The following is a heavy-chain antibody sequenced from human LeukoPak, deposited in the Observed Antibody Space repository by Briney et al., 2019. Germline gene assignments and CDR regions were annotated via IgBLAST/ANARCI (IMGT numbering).Heavy chain of an antibody. D-gene: IGHD3-9*01. CDR1: GGSFSGYY. V-gene: IGHV4-59*10. CDR3: AGRYFDWLLYRGDDAFDI. J-gene: IGHJ3*02. Sequence: SETLSLTCAVYGGSFSGYYWSWIRQPPGKGLEWIGRIYTSGSTNYNPSLKSRVTMSVDTSKNHFSLKLSSVTAADTAVYYCAGRYFDWLLYRGDDAFDIWGQGTMVTVSS. CDR2: IYTSGST.